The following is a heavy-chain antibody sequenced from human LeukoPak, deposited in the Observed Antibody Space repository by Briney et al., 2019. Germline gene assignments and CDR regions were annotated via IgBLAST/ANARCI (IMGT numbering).Heavy chain of an antibody. D-gene: IGHD2-2*01. V-gene: IGHV3-30*18. CDR1: GFTFRNYV. CDR2: TSSDLNVK. CDR3: AKGGVPVVSPAVN. Sequence: GGSLRLSCAASGFTFRNYVIHWVRQAPGKGLEWVAVTSSDLNVKLYADSVKGRFTISRDNSKNTLYLQMNSLRAEDTAVYYCAKGGVPVVSPAVNWGQGTLVTVSS. J-gene: IGHJ4*02.